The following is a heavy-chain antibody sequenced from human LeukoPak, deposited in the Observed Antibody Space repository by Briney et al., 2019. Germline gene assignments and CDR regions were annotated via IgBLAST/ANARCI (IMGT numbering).Heavy chain of an antibody. J-gene: IGHJ4*02. CDR2: ISSSGSTT. D-gene: IGHD3-10*01. Sequence: TGGSLRLSCAVSGFTLSDYYMTWIRQAPGKGLEWLSSISSSGSTTLYADSVKGRFTMSRDKGKNSLYLQMNSLRVEDTAVYYCASSPQNYYGSGSYDYWGQGTLVTVSS. CDR1: GFTLSDYY. CDR3: ASSPQNYYGSGSYDY. V-gene: IGHV3-11*01.